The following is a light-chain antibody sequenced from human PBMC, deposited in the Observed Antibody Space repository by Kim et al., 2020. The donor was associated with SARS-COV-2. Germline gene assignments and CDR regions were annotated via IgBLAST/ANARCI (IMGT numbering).Light chain of an antibody. CDR1: SGSIAGKY. J-gene: IGLJ3*02. V-gene: IGLV6-57*03. CDR3: QSYDSSNSWV. CDR2: EDD. Sequence: VAVAGPRSSGSIAGKYGQWFQVRPGTAPTTVIYEDDQRPSGAPDRFSGSIDSSSNSASLTISGLKTEDEADYYCQSYDSSNSWVFGGGTQLTVL.